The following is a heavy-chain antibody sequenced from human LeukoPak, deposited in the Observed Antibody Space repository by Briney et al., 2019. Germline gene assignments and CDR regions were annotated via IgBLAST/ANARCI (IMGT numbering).Heavy chain of an antibody. CDR2: ISWNSGSI. D-gene: IGHD2-15*01. V-gene: IGHV3-9*01. Sequence: PGGSLRLSCAASGFTFDDYAMHWVRQAPGKGLEWVSGISWNSGSIGYADSVKGRFTISRDNAKNSLYLQMNSLRAEDTAVYYCARDSCSGGSCYSEYLDYWGQGTLVTVSS. J-gene: IGHJ4*02. CDR1: GFTFDDYA. CDR3: ARDSCSGGSCYSEYLDY.